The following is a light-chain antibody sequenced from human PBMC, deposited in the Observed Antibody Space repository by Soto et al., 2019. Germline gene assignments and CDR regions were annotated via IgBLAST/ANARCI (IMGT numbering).Light chain of an antibody. CDR1: QSLVYSDGNTY. J-gene: IGKJ5*01. CDR3: MQGTHWPPLT. V-gene: IGKV2-30*01. Sequence: DVVLTQSPLSLPVTLGQPASISCRSSQSLVYSDGNTYLNWFQQRPGRSPRRLIYDVSNRDSGVPDRFSGSGSGTDFTLKISRVEAEDVGGYYCMQGTHWPPLTFGQGTRLEIK. CDR2: DVS.